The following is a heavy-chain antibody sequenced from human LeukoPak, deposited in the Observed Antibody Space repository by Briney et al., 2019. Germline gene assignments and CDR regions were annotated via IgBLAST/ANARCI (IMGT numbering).Heavy chain of an antibody. D-gene: IGHD5-12*01. CDR3: AREGSGYDDRLFDY. Sequence: GGSLRLSCAASGFTFSDHYMTWIRQAPGKGLEWLSYNSRSSSYTKYADSVKGRFTISRDNAKNSLYLQMNSLRADDTAVYYCAREGSGYDDRLFDYWGPGTLVTVSS. J-gene: IGHJ4*02. CDR2: NSRSSSYT. CDR1: GFTFSDHY. V-gene: IGHV3-11*05.